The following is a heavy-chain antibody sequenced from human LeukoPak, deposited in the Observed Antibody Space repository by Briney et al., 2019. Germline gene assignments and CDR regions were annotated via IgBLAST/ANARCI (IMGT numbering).Heavy chain of an antibody. Sequence: SETLSLTCAVYGGSFSGYYWSWIRQPPGKGLEWIGEINHSGSTNYNPSLKSRVTISVDTSKNQFSLKLSSVTAADTAVYYCVTRISIAAHPFDYWGQGTLVTVSS. CDR3: VTRISIAAHPFDY. CDR2: INHSGST. D-gene: IGHD6-6*01. V-gene: IGHV4-34*01. J-gene: IGHJ4*02. CDR1: GGSFSGYY.